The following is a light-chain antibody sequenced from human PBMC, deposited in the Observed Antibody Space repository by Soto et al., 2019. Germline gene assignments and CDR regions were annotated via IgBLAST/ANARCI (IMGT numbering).Light chain of an antibody. CDR2: VNS. CDR3: QSSDSSLSGVV. CDR1: SSNIGAGYN. V-gene: IGLV1-40*01. Sequence: QSVLTQPPSVSGAPGQRVTISCTGSSSNIGAGYNVHWYQQLPGTAPKLLIYVNSNRPSGVPDRFSGSKSGTSASLAITGLQAEDEADYYSQSSDSSLSGVVFGGGTKLTVL. J-gene: IGLJ2*01.